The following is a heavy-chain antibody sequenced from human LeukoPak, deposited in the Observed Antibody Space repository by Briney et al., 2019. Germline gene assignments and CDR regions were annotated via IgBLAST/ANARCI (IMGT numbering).Heavy chain of an antibody. CDR3: ARRVYSSNSGFDY. V-gene: IGHV4-39*01. Sequence: SETLSLTRTVSGGSISSSSYYWGWIRQPPGKGLEWIGTIYYRGNTYYNPSLKSRVTISVDTSKNQFSLKMSSVTAADTAVYYCARRVYSSNSGFDYWGQGTLVTVSS. J-gene: IGHJ4*02. CDR2: IYYRGNT. D-gene: IGHD6-13*01. CDR1: GGSISSSSYY.